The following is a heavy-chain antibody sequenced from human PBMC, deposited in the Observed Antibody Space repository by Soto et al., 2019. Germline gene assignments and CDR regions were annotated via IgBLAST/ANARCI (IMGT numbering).Heavy chain of an antibody. D-gene: IGHD6-13*01. J-gene: IGHJ1*01. CDR2: INWNSGSI. CDR3: VKDESINWYSGHFRH. Sequence: RLSCAASGFTLDDYAMHWVRQVPWKGLEWVSGINWNSGSIGYGDSVKGRFAISRDNAKNSLHLQMNSLSAEDTAFYYCVKDESINWYSGHFRHWGQGTLVTVSS. CDR1: GFTLDDYA. V-gene: IGHV3-9*01.